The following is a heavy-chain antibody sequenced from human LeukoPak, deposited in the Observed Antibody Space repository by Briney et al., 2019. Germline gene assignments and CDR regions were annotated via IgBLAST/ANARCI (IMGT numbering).Heavy chain of an antibody. D-gene: IGHD5-12*01. CDR3: ARAPGGSDYDLYLDY. Sequence: GGSLRLSCSASGXTFINYAMRWARPAPGKGLEWGSAISGSGGSTYYADSVKGRFTISRDNAKNTLYLQMNSLRAEDTAVYYCARAPGGSDYDLYLDYWGQGNLVTVSS. CDR2: ISGSGGST. CDR1: GXTFINYA. J-gene: IGHJ4*02. V-gene: IGHV3-23*01.